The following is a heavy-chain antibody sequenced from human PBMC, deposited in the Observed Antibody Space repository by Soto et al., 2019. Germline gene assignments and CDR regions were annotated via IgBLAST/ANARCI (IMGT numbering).Heavy chain of an antibody. CDR2: IFPGDSDT. Sequence: PGESLKISCQGSGYNFNIYWIAWVRQMPGKGLEWMGIIFPGDSDTIYNPSFEGQVTMSVDKAITTAYLQWNSLKTSDSAMYYCARLDGPFDFWGQGTLVTVSS. CDR3: ARLDGPFDF. V-gene: IGHV5-51*01. J-gene: IGHJ4*02. CDR1: GYNFNIYW.